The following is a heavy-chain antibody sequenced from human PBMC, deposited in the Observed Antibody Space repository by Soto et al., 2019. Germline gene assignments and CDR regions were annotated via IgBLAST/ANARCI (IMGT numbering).Heavy chain of an antibody. D-gene: IGHD3-16*02. V-gene: IGHV3-33*01. CDR2: IWFDGSNK. CDR3: ARALIMITFGGVIVMGPSYYYYGMDV. Sequence: GGSLRLSCAASGFTFSSYGMHWVRQAPGKGLEWVAVIWFDGSNKYYADSVKGRFTISRDNSKNTLYLQMNSLRAEDTAVYYCARALIMITFGGVIVMGPSYYYYGMDVWGQGTTVTVSS. J-gene: IGHJ6*02. CDR1: GFTFSSYG.